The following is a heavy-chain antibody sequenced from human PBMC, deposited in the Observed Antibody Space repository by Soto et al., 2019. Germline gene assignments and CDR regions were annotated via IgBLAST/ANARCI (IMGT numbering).Heavy chain of an antibody. D-gene: IGHD6-19*01. J-gene: IGHJ4*02. CDR2: IYPGDPDT. V-gene: IGHV5-51*01. Sequence: GESLKISCQGSGYSFSSYWIGWVRQMPGKGLEWMGIIYPGDPDTRYSPSFQGQVTISVDKSSDTAYLQWTSLKASDSAMYYCARYLSCGWGEYYYFALDFWGQGTPVTVSS. CDR3: ARYLSCGWGEYYYFALDF. CDR1: GYSFSSYW.